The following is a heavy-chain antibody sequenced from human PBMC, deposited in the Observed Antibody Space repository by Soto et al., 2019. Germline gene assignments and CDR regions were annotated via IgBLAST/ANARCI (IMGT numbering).Heavy chain of an antibody. Sequence: GGSLRLSCAASGFTFSSYAMSWVRQAPGKGLEWVSAISGSGGSTYYADSVKGRFTISRDNSKNTLYPQMNSLRAEDTAVYYCAKDSRANYWFDPWGQGTLVTVSS. J-gene: IGHJ5*02. V-gene: IGHV3-23*01. CDR1: GFTFSSYA. CDR2: ISGSGGST. CDR3: AKDSRANYWFDP. D-gene: IGHD7-27*01.